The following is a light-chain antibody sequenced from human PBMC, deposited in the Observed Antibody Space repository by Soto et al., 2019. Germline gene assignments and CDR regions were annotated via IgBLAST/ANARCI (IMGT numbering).Light chain of an antibody. CDR2: GAS. CDR3: TQYGTSPT. J-gene: IGKJ1*01. CDR1: QSVTSNY. V-gene: IGKV3-20*01. Sequence: PGERATLSCRASQSVTSNYLAWYQQKPAQALRLLIYGASRRATGIPDRFSGSGSGTDFIFTISRLEPEDSAVYYCTQYGTSPTFGQGTKVEIK.